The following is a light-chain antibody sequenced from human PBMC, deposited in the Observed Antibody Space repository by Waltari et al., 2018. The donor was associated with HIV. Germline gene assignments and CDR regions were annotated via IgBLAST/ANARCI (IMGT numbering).Light chain of an antibody. CDR2: RNS. Sequence: QSALTQPPSTSGTPEQTVTIPCSGSSSNIGDNYVSWYQQLPGTAPKLLIYRNSQRPSGVRDRFSGSKSGTSASLAINDLRSEDEAEYHCAAWDDSLSGWVFGGGTNLTVL. CDR3: AAWDDSLSGWV. CDR1: SSNIGDNY. V-gene: IGLV1-47*01. J-gene: IGLJ3*02.